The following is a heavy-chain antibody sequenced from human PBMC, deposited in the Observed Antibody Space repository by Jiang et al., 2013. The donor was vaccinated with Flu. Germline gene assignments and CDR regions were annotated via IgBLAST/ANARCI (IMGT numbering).Heavy chain of an antibody. Sequence: SGAEVKKPGASVKVSCKASGYTFTSYDINWVRQATGQGLEWMGWMNPNSGNTGYAQKFQGRVTMTRNTSISTAYMELRSLRSEDTAVYYCARGAPFVGCSGGSCPYFDYWGQGTLVTVSS. CDR3: ARGAPFVGCSGGSCPYFDY. V-gene: IGHV1-8*01. CDR2: MNPNSGNT. J-gene: IGHJ4*02. CDR1: GYTFTSYD. D-gene: IGHD2-15*01.